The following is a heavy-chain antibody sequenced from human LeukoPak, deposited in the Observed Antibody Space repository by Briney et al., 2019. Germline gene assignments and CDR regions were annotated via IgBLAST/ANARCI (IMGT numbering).Heavy chain of an antibody. J-gene: IGHJ6*03. V-gene: IGHV3-23*01. CDR2: ISGSGGST. Sequence: GGSLRLSCAASGFTFSSYAMSWVRQAPGKGLEWVSAISGSGGSTYYADSVRGRFTISRDNSKNTLYLQMNSLRAEDTAVYYCPSPASVPGRPCYCYYLDVWGKGTTVTVPS. CDR1: GFTFSSYA. CDR3: PSPASVPGRPCYCYYLDV. D-gene: IGHD2-2*01.